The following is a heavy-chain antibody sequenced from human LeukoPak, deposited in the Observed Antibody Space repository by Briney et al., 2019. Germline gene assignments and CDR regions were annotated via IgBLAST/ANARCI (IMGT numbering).Heavy chain of an antibody. J-gene: IGHJ6*02. V-gene: IGHV3-7*01. D-gene: IGHD3-16*01. CDR1: GFTFISYW. Sequence: PGGSLRLSCAASGFTFISYWMSWVRQAPGKGLEWVANIKQDGSEKYYVDSVKGRFTISRDNAKNSLYLQMNSLRAEDTAVYYCARDHDYVWGSSYGMDVWGQGTTVTVSS. CDR2: IKQDGSEK. CDR3: ARDHDYVWGSSYGMDV.